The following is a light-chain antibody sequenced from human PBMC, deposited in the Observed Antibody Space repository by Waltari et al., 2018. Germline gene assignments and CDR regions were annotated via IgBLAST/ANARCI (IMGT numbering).Light chain of an antibody. J-gene: IGKJ3*01. V-gene: IGKV2-28*01. CDR3: MEGRQTTPRFS. CDR1: QSLLHRRNGYNY. CDR2: LGS. Sequence: DIVMTQSPLSLSVTPGEPASISCRSSQSLLHRRNGYNYLDWFLQKPGQSPQLLIYLGSFRASGVPDRFSGSGSGTDFTLTISRVEAEDVGVYYCMEGRQTTPRFSFSPGTIVEMK.